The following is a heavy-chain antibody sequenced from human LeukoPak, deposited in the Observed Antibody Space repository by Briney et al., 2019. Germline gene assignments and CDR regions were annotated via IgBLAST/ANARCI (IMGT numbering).Heavy chain of an antibody. D-gene: IGHD3-16*01. J-gene: IGHJ6*02. CDR3: ARGGGLDV. Sequence: GGSLRLSCAASGITFSRFWMSWVRQAPGKGLEWVAVISYDGSNKYYADSVKGRFTISRDNAKNSLYLQMSNLRAEDTAVYFCARGGGLDVWGQGATVTVSS. CDR2: ISYDGSNK. CDR1: GITFSRFW. V-gene: IGHV3-30*03.